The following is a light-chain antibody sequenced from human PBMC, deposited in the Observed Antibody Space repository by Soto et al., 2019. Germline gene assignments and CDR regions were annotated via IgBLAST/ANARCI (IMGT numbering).Light chain of an antibody. J-gene: IGLJ1*01. CDR3: SSYTSSSTLEV. Sequence: QSVLTQPASVSGAPGQSITISCTGSSTDIGGYDYVAWYQQYPGKAPKLMIFEVSKRTSRISNRCSGSKSGNTASLTISGLRAEDEADYYCSSYTSSSTLEVFGTGTKVTVL. V-gene: IGLV2-14*01. CDR1: STDIGGYDY. CDR2: EVS.